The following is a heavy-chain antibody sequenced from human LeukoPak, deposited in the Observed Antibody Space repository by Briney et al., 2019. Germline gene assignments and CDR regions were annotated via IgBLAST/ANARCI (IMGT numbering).Heavy chain of an antibody. V-gene: IGHV4-59*01. CDR1: DDSITMYF. D-gene: IGHD4-11*01. J-gene: IGHJ6*03. Sequence: SETLSLTCSVSDDSITMYFWTWIRQPPGKGLEWIGYVDHTGSTNFNPSLNGRVSISRDTSKNLFSLRLRSVTAADTAVYFCARGRVSSSTWYSTYYYYFYMDVWGKGTTVTVSS. CDR3: ARGRVSSSTWYSTYYYYFYMDV. CDR2: VDHTGST.